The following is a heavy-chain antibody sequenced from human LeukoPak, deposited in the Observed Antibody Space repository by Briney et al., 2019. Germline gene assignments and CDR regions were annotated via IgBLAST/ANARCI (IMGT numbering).Heavy chain of an antibody. CDR1: GFTFSSYS. CDR2: ISSSGSTI. V-gene: IGHV3-48*04. D-gene: IGHD3-10*02. CDR3: AELGITIIGGV. J-gene: IGHJ6*04. Sequence: PGGSLRLSCAASGFTFSSYSMNWVRQAPGKGLGWVSYISSSGSTIYYADSVKGRFTISRDNAKNSLYLQMNSLRAEDTAVYYCAELGITIIGGVWGKGTTVTISS.